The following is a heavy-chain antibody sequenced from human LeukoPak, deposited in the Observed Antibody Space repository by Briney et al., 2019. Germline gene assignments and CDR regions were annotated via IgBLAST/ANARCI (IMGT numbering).Heavy chain of an antibody. D-gene: IGHD6-25*01. CDR3: ARQKVGSGGAFDY. J-gene: IGHJ4*02. CDR2: ISGSGGST. Sequence: GGSLRLSSAASGFTFSSYAMSWVRQAPGKGLEWVSAISGSGGSTYYADSVKGRFTISRDNSKNTLYLQMNSLRAEDTAVYYCARQKVGSGGAFDYWGQGTLVTVSS. CDR1: GFTFSSYA. V-gene: IGHV3-23*01.